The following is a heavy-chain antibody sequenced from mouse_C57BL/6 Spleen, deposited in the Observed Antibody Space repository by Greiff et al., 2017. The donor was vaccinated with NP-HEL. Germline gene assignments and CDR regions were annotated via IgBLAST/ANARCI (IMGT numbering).Heavy chain of an antibody. CDR1: GYTFTSYW. CDR2: IDPSDSET. J-gene: IGHJ1*03. V-gene: IGHV1-52*01. D-gene: IGHD2-3*01. CDR3: ARGGWSRGYFDV. Sequence: VQLQQPGAELVRPGSSVKLSCKASGYTFTSYWMHWVKQRPIQGLEWIGNIDPSDSETHYNQKFKDKATLTVDKSSSTAYMQLSSLTSEDSAVYYCARGGWSRGYFDVWGTGTTVTVSS.